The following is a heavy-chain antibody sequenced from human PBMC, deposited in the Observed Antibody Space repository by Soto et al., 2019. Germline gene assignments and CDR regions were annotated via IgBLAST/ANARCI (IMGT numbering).Heavy chain of an antibody. Sequence: PSETLSLTCVVYGVSFSGYYWTWIRQPPGKGLEWLGEINHSGSTYYNPSLKSRVTISVDTSKNQFSLKLSSVTAADTAVYYCARDRAYYYDSSGPLWGQGTLVTVSS. CDR2: INHSGST. CDR3: ARDRAYYYDSSGPL. D-gene: IGHD3-22*01. CDR1: GVSFSGYY. J-gene: IGHJ4*02. V-gene: IGHV4-34*01.